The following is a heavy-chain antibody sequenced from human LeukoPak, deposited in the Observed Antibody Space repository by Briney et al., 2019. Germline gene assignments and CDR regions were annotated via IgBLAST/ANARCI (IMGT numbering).Heavy chain of an antibody. Sequence: SETLSLTCAVSGGSISSGGYSWSWIRQPPGTGLEWIGYIYHSGSTYYNPSLKSRVTISVDRSKNQFSLKLSSVTAADTAVYYCARGAHDYGDQYYFDYWGQGTLVTVSS. CDR1: GGSISSGGYS. J-gene: IGHJ4*02. V-gene: IGHV4-30-2*01. CDR2: IYHSGST. D-gene: IGHD4-17*01. CDR3: ARGAHDYGDQYYFDY.